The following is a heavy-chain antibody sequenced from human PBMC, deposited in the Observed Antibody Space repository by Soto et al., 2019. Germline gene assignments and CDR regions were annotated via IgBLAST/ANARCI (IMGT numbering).Heavy chain of an antibody. V-gene: IGHV4-4*02. J-gene: IGHJ5*02. CDR2: IYHTGTT. D-gene: IGHD3-10*01. Sequence: QVQLQESGPGLVKPSGTLSLTCAVSGGSLSSTHWWSRVRQPPRKGLEWIGEIYHTGTTNYNPSLQSRVTISVDKSNNQFSLNLSSVTAADTAVYYCARDPYYYDSGDKGGFDPWGQGTLVTVSS. CDR1: GGSLSSTHW. CDR3: ARDPYYYDSGDKGGFDP.